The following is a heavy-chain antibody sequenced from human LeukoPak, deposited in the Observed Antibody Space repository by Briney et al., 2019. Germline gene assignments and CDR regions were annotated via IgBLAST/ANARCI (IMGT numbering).Heavy chain of an antibody. Sequence: SVKVSCKASGGTFSSYAISWVRQAPGQGLEWMGRIIPILGIANYAQKFQGRVTITADKSTSTAYMELSSLRSEDTAVYYCARDRPGLYYFDYWGQGTLVTVSS. V-gene: IGHV1-69*04. CDR3: ARDRPGLYYFDY. J-gene: IGHJ4*02. CDR2: IIPILGIA. CDR1: GGTFSSYA.